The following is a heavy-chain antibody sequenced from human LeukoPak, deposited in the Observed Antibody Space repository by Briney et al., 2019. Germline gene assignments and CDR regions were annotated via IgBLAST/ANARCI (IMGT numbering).Heavy chain of an antibody. D-gene: IGHD2-15*01. CDR3: ARNAVFCSGGSCYLAYFDY. Sequence: SETLSLTCTVSSGSISSSTYHWGWIRQPPGKGLEWIGSIYYSGSTYYNPSLKSRVTISVDTSKNQFSLKLSSVTAADTAVYYCARNAVFCSGGSCYLAYFDYWGQGSLVAVSS. CDR1: SGSISSSTYH. J-gene: IGHJ4*02. V-gene: IGHV4-39*07. CDR2: IYYSGST.